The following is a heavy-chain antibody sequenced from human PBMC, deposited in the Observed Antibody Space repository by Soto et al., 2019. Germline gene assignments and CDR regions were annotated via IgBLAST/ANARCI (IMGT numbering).Heavy chain of an antibody. CDR2: IYYSGST. CDR3: ARDGTGRYRYGMDV. D-gene: IGHD6-13*01. V-gene: IGHV4-61*01. J-gene: IGHJ6*02. CDR1: GGSVSSGSYY. Sequence: PSETRSLTCTVSGGSVSSGSYYWSWIRQPPGKGLEWIGYIYYSGSTNYNPSLKSRVTISVDTSKNQFSLKLSSVTAADTAVYYCARDGTGRYRYGMDVWGQGTTVTV.